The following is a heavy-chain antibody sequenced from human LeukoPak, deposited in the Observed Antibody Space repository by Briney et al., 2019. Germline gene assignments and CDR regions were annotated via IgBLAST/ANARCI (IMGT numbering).Heavy chain of an antibody. CDR2: ISSSSSYT. D-gene: IGHD3-22*01. CDR3: ARAATIYDISVYYLDY. J-gene: IGHJ4*02. V-gene: IGHV3-11*06. Sequence: GSLRLSCAASGFTFNDYYMSWIRQAPGKGLEWVSYISSSSSYTNYADSVKGQFTISRDNAKNSLYLQMNSLRAEDTAVYYCARAATIYDISVYYLDYWGQGTLVTVSS. CDR1: GFTFNDYY.